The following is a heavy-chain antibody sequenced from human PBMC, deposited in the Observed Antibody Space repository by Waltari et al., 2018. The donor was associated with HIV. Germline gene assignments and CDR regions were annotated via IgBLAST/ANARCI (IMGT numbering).Heavy chain of an antibody. J-gene: IGHJ4*02. V-gene: IGHV3-30*04. CDR1: GLPCRNHA. CDR2: ILSDGNYK. CDR3: ARDGSLTTDFWTGYPSR. D-gene: IGHD3-3*01. Sequence: QVQLVESGGGVVQPGRSLRLSCATPGLPCRNHAMHWLRQAPGKGLEWVAVILSDGNYKYNADSVKGRFTISRDNSNNMLYLQMNSLRVEDTAVYYCARDGSLTTDFWTGYPSRWGQGTLVTVSS.